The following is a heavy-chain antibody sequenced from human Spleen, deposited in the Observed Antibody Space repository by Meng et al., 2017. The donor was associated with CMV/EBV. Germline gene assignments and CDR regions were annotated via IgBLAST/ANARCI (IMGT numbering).Heavy chain of an antibody. V-gene: IGHV4-34*01. CDR1: GVSFSHSD. D-gene: IGHD2-15*01. Sequence: SETLSLTCAVHGVSFSHSDWTWIRQSPGKGLEWIGEISPSGSTNYNPSLKSRVTISVDTSKNQFSLKLSSVTAADTAVYYCARVAGGYYYYYGMDVWGQGTTVTVTS. J-gene: IGHJ6*02. CDR2: ISPSGST. CDR3: ARVAGGYYYYYGMDV.